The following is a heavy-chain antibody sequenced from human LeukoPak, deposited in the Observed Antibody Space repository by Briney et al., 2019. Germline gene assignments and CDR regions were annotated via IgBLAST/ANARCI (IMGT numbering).Heavy chain of an antibody. Sequence: GASVKVSCKSPGYTFTRNYMHWVRQAPGQGLEWVGLINPTGSTAWSAQKFRGRLTMTRDLSTTTDYMELSSLRLEDTAVYYCARDNSLGDMAWWFDPWGQGTLVIVSS. CDR2: INPTGSTA. CDR1: GYTFTRNY. V-gene: IGHV1-46*01. J-gene: IGHJ5*02. D-gene: IGHD3-16*01. CDR3: ARDNSLGDMAWWFDP.